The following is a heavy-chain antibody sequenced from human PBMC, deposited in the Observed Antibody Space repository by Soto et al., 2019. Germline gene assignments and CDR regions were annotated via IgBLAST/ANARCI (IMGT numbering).Heavy chain of an antibody. CDR1: GFTVSSYG. V-gene: IGHV3-30*18. CDR3: AKDKVPVVVTAPLDY. D-gene: IGHD2-21*02. Sequence: PGGSLRLSFAACGFTVSSYGMHWVRQAPGKGLEWVAIISYDGSNKYYADSVKGRFTISRDNSKNTLYLQMNSLRAEDTAVYYCAKDKVPVVVTAPLDYWGQGTLVTVSS. CDR2: ISYDGSNK. J-gene: IGHJ4*02.